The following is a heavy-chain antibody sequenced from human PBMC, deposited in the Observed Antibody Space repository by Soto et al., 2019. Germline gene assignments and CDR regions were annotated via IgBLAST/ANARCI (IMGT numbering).Heavy chain of an antibody. V-gene: IGHV3-74*01. D-gene: IGHD2-2*01. CDR1: GLTFSSYW. CDR3: VKFYAAIYYYGMDV. J-gene: IGHJ6*02. CDR2: INSDGSST. Sequence: GGSLRLSCAASGLTFSSYWMHWVRQAPGKGLVWVSRINSDGSSTNYADSVKGRFTISRDNAKNTLYLQMNSLRVDDTAVYYCVKFYAAIYYYGMDVWGQGTTVTVSS.